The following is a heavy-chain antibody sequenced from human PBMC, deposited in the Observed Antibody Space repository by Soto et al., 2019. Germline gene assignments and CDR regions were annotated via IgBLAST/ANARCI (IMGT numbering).Heavy chain of an antibody. D-gene: IGHD1-26*01. V-gene: IGHV3-21*01. CDR3: ARDLVGATTRGMDV. CDR1: GFTFSSYS. J-gene: IGHJ6*02. CDR2: ISSSSSYI. Sequence: GGSLRLSCAASGFTFSSYSMNWVRQAPGKGLEWVSSISSSSSYIYYADSVKGRFTISRDNAKNSLYLQMNSLRAEDTAVYYCARDLVGATTRGMDVWGQGTTVTVSS.